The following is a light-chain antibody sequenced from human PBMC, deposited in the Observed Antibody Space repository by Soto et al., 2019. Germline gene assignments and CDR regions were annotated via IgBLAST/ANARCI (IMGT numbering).Light chain of an antibody. CDR1: QSISSW. CDR2: KTS. CDR3: QHYHNYWT. J-gene: IGKJ1*01. V-gene: IGKV1-5*03. Sequence: DIQMTQSPSTLSASVGDRVTITCRASQSISSWLAWYQQKPGKAPKLLIYKTSTLESGVPSRFSGSGSGTEFTLTISSLQPDDFATYYVQHYHNYWTFGQGTKVEIK.